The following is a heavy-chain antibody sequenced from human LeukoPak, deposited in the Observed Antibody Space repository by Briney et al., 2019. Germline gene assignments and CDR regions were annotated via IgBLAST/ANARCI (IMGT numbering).Heavy chain of an antibody. J-gene: IGHJ3*02. CDR1: GYTFTGYY. D-gene: IGHD6-6*01. Sequence: ASVKVSCKASGYTFTGYYMHWVRQAPGKGLEWMGGFDPEDGETIYAQKFQGRVTMTEDTSTDTAYMELSSLRSEDTAVYYCATDLRSSSHDALDIWGQGTMVTVSS. CDR3: ATDLRSSSHDALDI. CDR2: FDPEDGET. V-gene: IGHV1-24*01.